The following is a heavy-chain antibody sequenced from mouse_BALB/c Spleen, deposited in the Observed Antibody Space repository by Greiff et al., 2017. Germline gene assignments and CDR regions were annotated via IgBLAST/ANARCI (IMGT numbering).Heavy chain of an antibody. CDR1: GYTFTSYW. CDR2: IYPSDSYT. V-gene: IGHV1-69*02. CDR3: TRSTATWDY. Sequence: VQLQQPGAELVRPGASVKLSCKASGYTFTSYWINWVKQRPGQGLEWIGNIYPSDSYTNYNQKFKDKATLTVDKSSSTAYMQLSSPTSEDSAVYYCTRSTATWDYWGQGTTLTVSS. J-gene: IGHJ2*01. D-gene: IGHD1-2*01.